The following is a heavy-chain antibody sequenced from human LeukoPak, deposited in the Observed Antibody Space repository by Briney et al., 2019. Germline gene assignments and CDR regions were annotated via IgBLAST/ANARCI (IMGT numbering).Heavy chain of an antibody. V-gene: IGHV4-39*07. CDR1: GGSISSGTYY. Sequence: SETLSLTCTASGGSISSGTYYWGWIRQPPGKGVQWIGSVYYSGSTYYNPSLQSRVTISVDTSKNHFSLKLSSVTAADTAVYYCARDSPDCGSTTCYKDWFDPWGRGTLVTVSS. D-gene: IGHD2-2*02. CDR2: VYYSGST. J-gene: IGHJ5*02. CDR3: ARDSPDCGSTTCYKDWFDP.